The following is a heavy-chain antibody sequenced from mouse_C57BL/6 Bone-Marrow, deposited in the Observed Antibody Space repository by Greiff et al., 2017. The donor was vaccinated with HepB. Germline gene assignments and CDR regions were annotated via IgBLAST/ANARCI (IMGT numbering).Heavy chain of an antibody. V-gene: IGHV6-3*01. CDR2: IRLKSDNYAT. Sequence: EVKLVESGGGLVQPGGSMKLSCVASGFTFSNYWMNWVRQSPEKGLEWVAQIRLKSDNYATHYAESVKGRFTISRDDSKSSVYLQMNNLRAEDTGIYYCTRGVTTPVAGNFDYWGQGTTLTVSS. D-gene: IGHD1-1*01. CDR1: GFTFSNYW. CDR3: TRGVTTPVAGNFDY. J-gene: IGHJ2*01.